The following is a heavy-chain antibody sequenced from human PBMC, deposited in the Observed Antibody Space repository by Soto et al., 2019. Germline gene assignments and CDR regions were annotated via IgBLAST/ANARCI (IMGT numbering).Heavy chain of an antibody. V-gene: IGHV4-28*01. CDR3: ATKGNGIYYFDY. J-gene: IGHJ4*02. Sequence: PSETLSLTCTVSGYSISSDNWWVWIRQSPGKGLEWIGYIHHSGSTYYNPSIKSRLTMSVDTSKNQFSLELSSVTAVDTAVYYCATKGNGIYYFDYWGQGTLVTVSS. CDR1: GYSISSDNW. CDR2: IHHSGST. D-gene: IGHD1-1*01.